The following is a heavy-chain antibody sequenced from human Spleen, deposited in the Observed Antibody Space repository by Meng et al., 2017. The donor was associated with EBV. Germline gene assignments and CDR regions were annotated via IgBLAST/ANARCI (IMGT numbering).Heavy chain of an antibody. CDR3: AKDRSMAVAGYFDS. V-gene: IGHV3-43D*03. Sequence: EVVLVEPGGAGVTPGGSLRLSCAASGFDFDYSVMHWVRQTPAKGLEWVSFITWKGDRTYYADSVKGRFTISRDNSKSSLFLQMNSLRADDTALYYCAKDRSMAVAGYFDSWGQGTLVTVSS. D-gene: IGHD6-19*01. CDR2: ITWKGDRT. CDR1: GFDFDYSV. J-gene: IGHJ4*02.